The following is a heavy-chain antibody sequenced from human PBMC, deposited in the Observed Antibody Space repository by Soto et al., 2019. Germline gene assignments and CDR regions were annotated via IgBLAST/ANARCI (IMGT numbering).Heavy chain of an antibody. D-gene: IGHD6-19*01. Sequence: QVHLVQSGAEVKKPGASVKVSCKASGYTFENYYMHWVRQGPGQGLEWLGIIDPTGGRTTYAQKFQDRVTMTRDTSTSTVYMELSSLRSNDTALYYCARELQFPHQETGMDVWGQGTTVTVSS. V-gene: IGHV1-46*02. CDR3: ARELQFPHQETGMDV. J-gene: IGHJ6*02. CDR1: GYTFENYY. CDR2: IDPTGGRT.